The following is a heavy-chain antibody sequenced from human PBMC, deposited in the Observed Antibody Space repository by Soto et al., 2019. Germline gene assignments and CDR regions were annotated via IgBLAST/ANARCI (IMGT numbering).Heavy chain of an antibody. V-gene: IGHV3-11*01. CDR2: ISSSGSTI. CDR3: ARDRELGLRGPQDY. CDR1: GFTFSDYY. J-gene: IGHJ4*02. Sequence: PGGSLRLSCAASGFTFSDYYMSWISQAPWKGLEWVSYISSSGSTIYYADSVKGRFTISRDNAKNSLYLQMNSLRAEDTAVYYCARDRELGLRGPQDYWGQGTLVTVSS. D-gene: IGHD7-27*01.